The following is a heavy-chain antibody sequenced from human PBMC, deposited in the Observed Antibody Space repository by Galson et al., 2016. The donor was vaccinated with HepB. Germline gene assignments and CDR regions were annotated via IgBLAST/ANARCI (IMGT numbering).Heavy chain of an antibody. Sequence: LSLTCAVSGGSMNNNNWWSWVRQAPGKGLEWIGTIYYTGTTFYNPSLKSRVTISVDTSKNQFSLKLRSVTAADTAVYYCARGARPLTAVMHRRGHLDCWGQGTLVTVSS. CDR2: IYYTGTT. CDR3: ARGARPLTAVMHRRGHLDC. D-gene: IGHD4-17*01. CDR1: GGSMNNNNW. J-gene: IGHJ4*02. V-gene: IGHV4-4*02.